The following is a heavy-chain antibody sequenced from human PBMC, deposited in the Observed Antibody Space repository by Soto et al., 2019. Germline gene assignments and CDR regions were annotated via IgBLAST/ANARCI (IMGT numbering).Heavy chain of an antibody. V-gene: IGHV3-7*03. J-gene: IGHJ6*03. CDR2: IKQDGSEK. CDR3: ARVESVVYAAYYYYYYMDV. Sequence: GGSLRLSCAASGFTFSSYWMSWVRQAPGKGLEWVANIKQDGSEKYYVDSVKGRFTISRDNAKNSLYLQMNSLRAEDTAVYYCARVESVVYAAYYYYYYMDVWGKGTTVNVSS. CDR1: GFTFSSYW. D-gene: IGHD2-8*02.